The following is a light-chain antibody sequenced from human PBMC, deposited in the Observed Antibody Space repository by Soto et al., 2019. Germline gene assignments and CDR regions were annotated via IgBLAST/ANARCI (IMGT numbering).Light chain of an antibody. CDR2: GAS. Sequence: EIVLTQSPGTLSLSPGERATLSCRASQRVSSGYLAWYQQKPGQAPRPLIYGASNRATDIPDRFSGSGSGTEFTLTISSLQSEDFAVYYCQQRSNWPQITFGHGTRLEIK. J-gene: IGKJ5*01. V-gene: IGKV3D-20*02. CDR1: QRVSSGY. CDR3: QQRSNWPQIT.